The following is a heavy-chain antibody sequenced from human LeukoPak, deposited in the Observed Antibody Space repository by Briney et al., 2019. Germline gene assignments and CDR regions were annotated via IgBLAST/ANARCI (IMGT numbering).Heavy chain of an antibody. CDR1: GYTFNNYN. D-gene: IGHD3-10*01. J-gene: IGHJ3*02. CDR2: VNPGGDST. CDR3: AIGRDAFDI. V-gene: IGHV1-46*02. Sequence: ASVKVSCKASGYTFNNYNIHWLRQAPGQGLEWMGIVNPGGDSTNYAQDFQGRRTLTGDTSTSTAYMELSRLRSDDTAVYYCAIGRDAFDIWGQGTMVTVSS.